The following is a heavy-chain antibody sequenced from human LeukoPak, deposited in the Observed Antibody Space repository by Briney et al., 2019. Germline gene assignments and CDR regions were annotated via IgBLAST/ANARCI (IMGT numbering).Heavy chain of an antibody. V-gene: IGHV3-30*18. CDR3: AKDVAQLWFRGVNYFDY. Sequence: GGTLRLSCAASGVTFSSYGMHWVRQAPGKGLEWVAVISYDGGNKYYADSVKGRFTISRDNSKNTLYLQMNSLRAEDTAVYYCAKDVAQLWFRGVNYFDYWGQGTLVTVSS. D-gene: IGHD5-18*01. J-gene: IGHJ4*02. CDR1: GVTFSSYG. CDR2: ISYDGGNK.